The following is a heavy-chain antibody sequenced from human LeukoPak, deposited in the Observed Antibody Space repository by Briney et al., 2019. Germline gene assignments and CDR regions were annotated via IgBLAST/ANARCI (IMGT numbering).Heavy chain of an antibody. CDR1: GGSISNYY. Sequence: SETLSLTCTVSGGSISNYYWSWIRQPAGKGLEWIGLIYTRGSTNYNPSLKSRVTMSVDTSKNQFSLKLSSVTAADTAVYYCARGENYYYYYMDVWGKGTTVTVSS. V-gene: IGHV4-4*07. J-gene: IGHJ6*03. CDR3: ARGENYYYYYMDV. CDR2: IYTRGST.